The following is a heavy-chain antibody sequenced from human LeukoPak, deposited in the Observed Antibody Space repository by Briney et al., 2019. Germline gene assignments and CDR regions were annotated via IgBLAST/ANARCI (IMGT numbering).Heavy chain of an antibody. J-gene: IGHJ4*02. CDR1: GYRFTNYW. V-gene: IGHV5-51*01. CDR2: IFPGDSDT. CDR3: AAGYSFGYFDY. D-gene: IGHD5-18*01. Sequence: GESLKISCKGSGYRFTNYWIGWVRQMPGKGLEWMGMIFPGDSDTRYSPSFQGQVTISADKSISTAYLQWSSLRASDTAMYYCAAGYSFGYFDYWGQGALVTVYS.